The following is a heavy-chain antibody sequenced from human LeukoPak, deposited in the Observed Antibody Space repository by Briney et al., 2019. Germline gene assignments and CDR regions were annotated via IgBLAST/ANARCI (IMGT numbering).Heavy chain of an antibody. CDR2: ISSSSSYI. CDR3: ARDPRFDDFWSGYCDY. CDR1: GFTFSSYS. J-gene: IGHJ4*02. Sequence: GGSLRLSCAASGFTFSSYSMNWVHQAPGKGLEWVSSISSSSSYIYYADSVKGRFTISRDNAKNSLYLQMNSLRAEDTAVYYCARDPRFDDFWSGYCDYWGQGTLVTVSS. D-gene: IGHD3-3*01. V-gene: IGHV3-21*01.